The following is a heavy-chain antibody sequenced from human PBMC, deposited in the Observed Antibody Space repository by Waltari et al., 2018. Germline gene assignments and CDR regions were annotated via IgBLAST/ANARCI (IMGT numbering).Heavy chain of an antibody. D-gene: IGHD6-19*01. J-gene: IGHJ4*02. CDR2: IYYSGST. CDR3: ARGSSGWYKLDY. V-gene: IGHV4-39*01. CDR1: GGSLSSSSYS. Sequence: LQLQESGPGLVTPSETLSLTCPVSGGSLSSSSYSWCWLRQPPGKGLEWIGSIYYSGSTYYNPSLKSRVTISVDTSKNQFSLKLSSVTAADTAVYYCARGSSGWYKLDYWGQGTLVTVSS.